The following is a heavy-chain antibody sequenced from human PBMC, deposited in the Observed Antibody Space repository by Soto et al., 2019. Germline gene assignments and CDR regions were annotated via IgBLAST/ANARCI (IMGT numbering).Heavy chain of an antibody. CDR2: ISGSGGST. CDR3: AKDRFGEQLVRGDV. J-gene: IGHJ6*02. CDR1: GFTFSSYA. V-gene: IGHV3-23*01. Sequence: PGGSLRLSCAASGFTFSSYAMSWVRQAPGKGLEWVSAISGSGGSTYYADSVKGRFTISRDNSKNTLYLQMNSLRAKDTAVYYCAKDRFGEQLVRGDVWGQGTTVTVSS. D-gene: IGHD6-6*01.